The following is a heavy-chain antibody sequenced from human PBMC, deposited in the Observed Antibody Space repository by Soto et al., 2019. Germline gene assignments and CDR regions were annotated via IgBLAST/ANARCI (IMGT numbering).Heavy chain of an antibody. J-gene: IGHJ6*01. CDR2: FYYRGST. V-gene: IGHV4-31*03. D-gene: IGHD3-16*02. CDR3: ASERGCYLPGPLDV. CDR1: GGSISSGGYY. Sequence: QVQLQESGPGLVKPSQTLSLTCTVSGGSISSGGYYWSWIRQHPGKGLERIGYFYYRGSTYYNPSLKRRVTISVDTFKIPFTLELSSVTAADTAVYYCASERGCYLPGPLDVWVQGTTVTVSS.